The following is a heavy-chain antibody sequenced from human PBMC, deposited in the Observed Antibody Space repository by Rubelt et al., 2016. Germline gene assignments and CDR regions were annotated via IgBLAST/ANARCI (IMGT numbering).Heavy chain of an antibody. Sequence: QVQLVQSGAEVKKPGSSVKVSCKASGGTFSSYAISWVRQAPGQGLEWMGRIIPILGIATYAQKFPGSVTITADKSTSTAYMELSSLRSEDTAVYYCAREVEGAFDYWGQGTLVTVSS. V-gene: IGHV1-69*04. D-gene: IGHD5-24*01. J-gene: IGHJ4*02. CDR2: IIPILGIA. CDR3: AREVEGAFDY. CDR1: GGTFSSYA.